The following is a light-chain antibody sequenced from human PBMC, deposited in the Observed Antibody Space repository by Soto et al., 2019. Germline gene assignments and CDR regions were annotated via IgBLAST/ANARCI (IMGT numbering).Light chain of an antibody. V-gene: IGLV2-23*03. CDR1: SSDVGSYNL. CDR3: CSYAGSSTFFYV. J-gene: IGLJ1*01. Sequence: QPELAQPASVSVSPGQSSTIICTGTSSDVGSYNLVSWYQQHPGKAPKLMIYEGSKRPSGVSNRFSGSKSGNTASLTISGLQAEDEADYYCCSYAGSSTFFYVFGTGTKVTVL. CDR2: EGS.